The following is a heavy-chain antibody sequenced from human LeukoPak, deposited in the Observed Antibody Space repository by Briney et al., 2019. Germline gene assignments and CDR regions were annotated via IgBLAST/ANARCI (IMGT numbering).Heavy chain of an antibody. CDR1: GFTFSSYA. V-gene: IGHV3-23*01. CDR2: ISGSGGST. J-gene: IGHJ4*02. Sequence: GGSLRLSCAASGFTFSSYAMSWVRQAPGKGPEWVSAISGSGGSTYYADSVKGRFTISRDNSKNTLYLQMNSLRAEDTAVYYCAKDIGLTGVFYWGQGTLVTVSS. D-gene: IGHD2-15*01. CDR3: AKDIGLTGVFY.